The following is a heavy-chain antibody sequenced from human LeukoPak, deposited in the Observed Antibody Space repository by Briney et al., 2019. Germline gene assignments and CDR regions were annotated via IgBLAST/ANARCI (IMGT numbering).Heavy chain of an antibody. CDR3: ARDMTGNVADY. J-gene: IGHJ4*02. V-gene: IGHV3-74*01. D-gene: IGHD3-9*01. Sequence: PGGSLRLSCAASGFIFSSYWMHWVRQLPGKGLVWVSRINSDGTITNYADSVKGRFTISRDSAKNTVYLQMNSLTAEDTAVYYCARDMTGNVADYWGQGTLVTVSS. CDR2: INSDGTIT. CDR1: GFIFSSYW.